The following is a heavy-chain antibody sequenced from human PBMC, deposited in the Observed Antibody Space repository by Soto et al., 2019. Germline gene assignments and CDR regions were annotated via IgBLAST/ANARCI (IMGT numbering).Heavy chain of an antibody. D-gene: IGHD3-3*01. J-gene: IGHJ3*02. CDR2: INPNSGGT. CDR3: ARRRHYDFWSGYYAWPSDDAFDI. Sequence: QVQLVQSGAEVKKPGASVKVSCKASGYTFTGYYMHWVRQAPGQGLEWMGWINPNSGGTNYAQKFQGGVTMTRDTSISTAYMELSRLRSDDTAVYYCARRRHYDFWSGYYAWPSDDAFDIWGQGTMVTVSS. CDR1: GYTFTGYY. V-gene: IGHV1-2*02.